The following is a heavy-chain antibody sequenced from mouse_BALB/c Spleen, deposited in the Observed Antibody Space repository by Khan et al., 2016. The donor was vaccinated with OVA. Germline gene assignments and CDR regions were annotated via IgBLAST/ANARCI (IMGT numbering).Heavy chain of an antibody. CDR3: SRKKYYGYSVYY. CDR2: ISYSGST. V-gene: IGHV3-2*02. J-gene: IGHJ4*01. CDR1: GYSITTNYA. Sequence: EVKLLESGPGLVKPSQSLSLTCNVTGYSITTNYAWDWIRQFPGNKLEWMGYISYSGSTSYNPSFKSRISITRDTSKNQFFLKLNSVTTADTATYYCSRKKYYGYSVYYWGQGPSVPVSP. D-gene: IGHD1-1*01.